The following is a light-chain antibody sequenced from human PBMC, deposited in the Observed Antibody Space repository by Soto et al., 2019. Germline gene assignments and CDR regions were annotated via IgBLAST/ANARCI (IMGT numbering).Light chain of an antibody. CDR1: QSLVYSDGNTY. J-gene: IGKJ2*01. CDR2: KVS. Sequence: DVVLTQSPLSSPVTLGQPASISCRSSQSLVYSDGNTYLSWLHQRPGQPPRLLIYKVSNRLSGVPDRLSGSGTGTDFTLKISRVEAEEVGVYYCMQLSHVPFTFGQGTKLEMK. CDR3: MQLSHVPFT. V-gene: IGKV2-24*01.